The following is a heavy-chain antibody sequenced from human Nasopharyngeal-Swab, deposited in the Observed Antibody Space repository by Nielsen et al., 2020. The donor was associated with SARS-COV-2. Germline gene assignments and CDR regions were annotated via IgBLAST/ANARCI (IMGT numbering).Heavy chain of an antibody. CDR3: AVLRLGELSPSDY. CDR2: ISWNSGSI. CDR1: GFTFDDYA. J-gene: IGHJ4*02. Sequence: SLKISCAASGFTFDDYAMHWVRQAPGKGLEWVSGISWNSGSIGYADSVKGRFTISRDNTKNSLYLQMNSLRAEDTALDSCAVLRLGELSPSDYWGQGTLVTVSS. D-gene: IGHD3-16*02. V-gene: IGHV3-9*01.